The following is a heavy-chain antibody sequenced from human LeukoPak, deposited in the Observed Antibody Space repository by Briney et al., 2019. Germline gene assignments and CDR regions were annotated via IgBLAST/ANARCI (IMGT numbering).Heavy chain of an antibody. J-gene: IGHJ6*02. CDR2: IYTSGST. V-gene: IGHV4-61*02. D-gene: IGHD6-19*01. CDR1: GGSISSGSYY. Sequence: PSQTLSLTCTVSGGSISSGSYYWSWIRQPAGKGLEWIGRIYTSGSTNYNLSLKSRVTISVDTSKNQFSLKLSSVTAADTAVYYCARDPSIAVAGIYGMDVWGQGTTVTVSS. CDR3: ARDPSIAVAGIYGMDV.